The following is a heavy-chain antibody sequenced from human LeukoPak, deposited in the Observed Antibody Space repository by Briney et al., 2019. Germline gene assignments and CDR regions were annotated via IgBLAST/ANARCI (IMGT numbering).Heavy chain of an antibody. CDR3: ARDKYTSGWYDAVY. CDR1: RFTFSSFW. J-gene: IGHJ4*02. Sequence: QPGGSLRLSCAASRFTFSSFWMSWVRQAPGKGLEWVANIKQDGGEKYYVDSVKGRFTISRDNAKNSLYLQMNSLRAEDTAVYYCARDKYTSGWYDAVYWGQGTLVTVSS. D-gene: IGHD6-19*01. CDR2: IKQDGGEK. V-gene: IGHV3-7*01.